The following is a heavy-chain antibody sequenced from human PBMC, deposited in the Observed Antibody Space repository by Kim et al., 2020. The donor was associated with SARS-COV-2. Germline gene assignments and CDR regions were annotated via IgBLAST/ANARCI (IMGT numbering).Heavy chain of an antibody. D-gene: IGHD5-12*01. V-gene: IGHV4-31*03. Sequence: SETLSLTCTVSGGSISSGGYYWSWIRQHPGKGLEWIGYIYYSGSTYYNPSLKSRVTISVDTSKNQFSLKLSSVTAADTAVYYCARDLGDGYNLYNWFDPWGQGTLVTVSS. CDR3: ARDLGDGYNLYNWFDP. CDR1: GGSISSGGYY. J-gene: IGHJ5*02. CDR2: IYYSGST.